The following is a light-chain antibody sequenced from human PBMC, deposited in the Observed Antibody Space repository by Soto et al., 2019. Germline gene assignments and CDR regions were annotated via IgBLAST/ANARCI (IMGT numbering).Light chain of an antibody. J-gene: IGLJ2*01. CDR2: EVS. CDR1: SSDIGGYDY. Sequence: QSVLTQPASVSGSPGQSITISCTGTSSDIGGYDYVSWYQQHPGKAPKLIISEVSNRPSGVSNRFSGSKSGNTASLTISGLRAEDEADYYCSSYTASTISLVFGAGTKLTVL. CDR3: SSYTASTISLV. V-gene: IGLV2-14*01.